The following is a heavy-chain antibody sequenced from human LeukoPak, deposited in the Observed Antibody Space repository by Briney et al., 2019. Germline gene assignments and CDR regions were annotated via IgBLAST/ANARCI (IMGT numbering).Heavy chain of an antibody. CDR3: ATSEPRTGDRSAFDI. V-gene: IGHV1-24*01. CDR1: GYTLTELS. J-gene: IGHJ3*02. D-gene: IGHD1-14*01. Sequence: ASVKVSCKVSGYTLTELSMHWVRQAPGKGLEWMGGFDPEDGETIYAQKFQGRVTMTEDTSTDTAYMELSSLRSEDTAVYYCATSEPRTGDRSAFDIWGQGTMVTVSS. CDR2: FDPEDGET.